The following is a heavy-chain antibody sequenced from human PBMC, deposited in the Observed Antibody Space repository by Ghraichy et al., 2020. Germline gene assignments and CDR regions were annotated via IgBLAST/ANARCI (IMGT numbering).Heavy chain of an antibody. CDR2: IKQDGSEK. D-gene: IGHD6-13*01. CDR1: GFTFSSYW. CDR3: ASIGAAAGTPSFDY. V-gene: IGHV3-7*01. J-gene: IGHJ4*02. Sequence: GGSLRLSCAASGFTFSSYWMSWVRQAPGKGLEWVANIKQDGSEKYYVDSVKGRFTISRDNAKNSLYLQMNSLRAEDTAVYYCASIGAAAGTPSFDYWGQETLVTVSS.